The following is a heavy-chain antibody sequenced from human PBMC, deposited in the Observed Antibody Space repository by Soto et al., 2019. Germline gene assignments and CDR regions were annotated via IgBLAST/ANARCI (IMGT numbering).Heavy chain of an antibody. J-gene: IGHJ4*02. D-gene: IGHD3-22*01. V-gene: IGHV3-11*03. CDR3: ARSITDYYDSSGYYDDY. CDR2: ISSSSSYT. CDR1: GFTFSDYY. Sequence: QVQLMESGGGLVKPGGSLRLSCAASGFTFSDYYMSWIRQAPGKGLEWVSYISSSSSYTNYADSVKGRFTISRDNAKNSLYLQMNSLRAEDTAVYYCARSITDYYDSSGYYDDYWGQGTLVTVSS.